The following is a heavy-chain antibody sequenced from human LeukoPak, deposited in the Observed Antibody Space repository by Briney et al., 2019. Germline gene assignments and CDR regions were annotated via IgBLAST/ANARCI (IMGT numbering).Heavy chain of an antibody. CDR1: GGSISSSNW. Sequence: WETLSLTCAVSGGSISSSNWWSWVRQPPGKGLEWVVEIYHSGSTNNNPSLKGRVTISVDKSKNQFSLKLSSVTAADTAVYYCAVGGVYLRGGAEAFDIWGQGTMVTVSS. J-gene: IGHJ3*02. D-gene: IGHD3-10*01. CDR2: IYHSGST. V-gene: IGHV4-4*02. CDR3: AVGGVYLRGGAEAFDI.